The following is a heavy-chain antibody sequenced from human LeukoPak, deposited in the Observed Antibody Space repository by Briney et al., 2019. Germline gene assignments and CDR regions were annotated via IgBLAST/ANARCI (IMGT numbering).Heavy chain of an antibody. V-gene: IGHV1-2*06. D-gene: IGHD5-18*01. CDR1: GYTFTGYY. CDR2: INPNSGGT. J-gene: IGHJ4*02. Sequence: ASVKVSCKASGYTFTGYYMHWVRQAPGQGLEWMGRINPNSGGTNYAQKFQGRVTMTRDTSISTAYMELSRLGSDDTAVYYCARERTPRRGTAMVISYWGQGTLVTVSS. CDR3: ARERTPRRGTAMVISY.